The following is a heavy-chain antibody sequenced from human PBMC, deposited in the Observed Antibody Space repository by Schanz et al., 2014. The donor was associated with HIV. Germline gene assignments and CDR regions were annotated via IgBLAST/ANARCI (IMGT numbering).Heavy chain of an antibody. V-gene: IGHV1-69*01. D-gene: IGHD3-3*02. J-gene: IGHJ6*02. Sequence: QVQLVQSGAEVKKPGSSVKVSCKASGGTFSIYAISWVRQAPGQGLEWMGGIIPIFGTANYAQKVQGRVTISAEDSKSTDYMDLSSLSSADKNVYSCAMAAFSSEYYYGMDVWGQGTTVTVSS. CDR2: IIPIFGTA. CDR1: GGTFSIYA. CDR3: AMAAFSSEYYYGMDV.